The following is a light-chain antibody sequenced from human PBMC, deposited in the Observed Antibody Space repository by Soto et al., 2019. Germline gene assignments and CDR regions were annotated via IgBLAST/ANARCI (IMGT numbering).Light chain of an antibody. CDR2: EAF. V-gene: IGKV1-5*03. J-gene: IGKJ4*01. CDR3: HQHDRHPLP. Sequence: DILMTQSPSALSASVGDRVTITCRASQNISNWLAWYQRKPGKAPKLLIYEAFSLESGVPSRFSGSRSGTECTLFISSLQPEEFATVYCHQHDRHPLPFGGGPKVQI. CDR1: QNISNW.